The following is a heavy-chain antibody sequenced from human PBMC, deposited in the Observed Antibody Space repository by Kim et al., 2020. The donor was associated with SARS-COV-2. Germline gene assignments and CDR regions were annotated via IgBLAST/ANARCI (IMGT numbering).Heavy chain of an antibody. J-gene: IGHJ2*01. CDR1: GFTFSSYA. CDR3: AKRGRGYGDYGSFDL. CDR2: ISGSGGST. D-gene: IGHD4-17*01. Sequence: GGSLRLSCAASGFTFSSYAMSWVRQAPGKGLEWVSAISGSGGSTYYADSVKGRFTISRDNSKNTLYLQMNSLRAEDTAVYYCAKRGRGYGDYGSFDLWGRGTLVTVSS. V-gene: IGHV3-23*01.